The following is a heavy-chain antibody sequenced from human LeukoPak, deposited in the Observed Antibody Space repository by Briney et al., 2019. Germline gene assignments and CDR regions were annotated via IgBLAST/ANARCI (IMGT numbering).Heavy chain of an antibody. V-gene: IGHV1-18*01. CDR2: ISAYKGNT. J-gene: IGHJ4*02. CDR3: ARTPVGFNTVTPTDVRY. CDR1: GYTFTSYG. Sequence: ASVRVSCKASGYTFTSYGIRWVRQAPGQGLEWMGWISAYKGNTNYAQKLQGRVTMTTDTSTSTAYMELRSLRSDDTAMYYWARTPVGFNTVTPTDVRYWGQGTLVTVSS. D-gene: IGHD4-17*01.